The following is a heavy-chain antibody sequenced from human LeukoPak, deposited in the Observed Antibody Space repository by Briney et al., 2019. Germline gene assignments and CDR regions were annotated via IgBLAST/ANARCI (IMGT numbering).Heavy chain of an antibody. D-gene: IGHD6-13*01. CDR2: ISSTGAYI. J-gene: IGHJ4*02. CDR3: ARGLAAAGTRGPY. V-gene: IGHV3-21*01. CDR1: GFIFSSDS. Sequence: GGSLRLSCATSGFIFSSDSMIWVRQAPRKGLEWVSSISSTGAYIYYADSLKGRFTISRDNAKNSLYLQMNSLRADDTAVYYCARGLAAAGTRGPYWGQGTLVTVSS.